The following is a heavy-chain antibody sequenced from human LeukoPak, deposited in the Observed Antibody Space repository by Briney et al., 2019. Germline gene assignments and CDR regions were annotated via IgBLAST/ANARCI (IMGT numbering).Heavy chain of an antibody. D-gene: IGHD3-3*01. CDR3: ARNSAFWSGLYYYYYMDV. V-gene: IGHV1-2*02. CDR1: GYTFTGYY. Sequence: ASVKVSCKASGYTFTGYYMHWVRQAPGQGLEWMGWINPNSGGTNYAQKFQGRVTMTRDTSISTAYMELSRLRSDDTAVYYCARNSAFWSGLYYYYYMDVWGKGTTVTVSS. J-gene: IGHJ6*03. CDR2: INPNSGGT.